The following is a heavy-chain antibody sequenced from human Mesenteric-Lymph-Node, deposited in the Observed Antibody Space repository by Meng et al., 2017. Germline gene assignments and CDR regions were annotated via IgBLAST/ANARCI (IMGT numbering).Heavy chain of an antibody. V-gene: IGHV3-30-3*01. CDR1: GFTFTDYA. CDR3: ARDKSHYDGRSGWFDP. Sequence: QVQLVESGGGVVQPGGSVRLSCAASGFTFTDYAMHWVRQAPGKGLEWVAIVSHDGNSGCYADSVKGRFSISRDNFRNTQYLQMNSLRPEDTAVYYCARDKSHYDGRSGWFDPWGQGTLVTVSS. CDR2: VSHDGNSG. D-gene: IGHD3-16*01. J-gene: IGHJ5*02.